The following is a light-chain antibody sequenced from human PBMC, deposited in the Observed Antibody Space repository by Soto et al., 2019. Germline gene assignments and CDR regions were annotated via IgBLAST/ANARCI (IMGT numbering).Light chain of an antibody. Sequence: QAVVTQPASVSGSPGQSITISCTGTSSDVGAYKYVSWYQQHPGKAPRLMMYDVSNRPSGVSTRFSGSKSGNTASLTISGLQAEDEADYYCTSYTISSTLRYVFGTGTKVTVL. CDR1: SSDVGAYKY. CDR3: TSYTISSTLRYV. CDR2: DVS. J-gene: IGLJ1*01. V-gene: IGLV2-14*01.